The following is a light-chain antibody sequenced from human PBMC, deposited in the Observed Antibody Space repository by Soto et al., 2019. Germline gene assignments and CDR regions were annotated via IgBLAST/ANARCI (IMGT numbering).Light chain of an antibody. V-gene: IGKV3-11*01. CDR1: QTVGRF. Sequence: DIVLTQSPATLSLSPGDRVTLSCRASQTVGRFLSWYQHSPGQGPRLLVYDASSRATGVPARFSGSGSETAFTLTISSLEPEDFAVYYCQQRLHWPITFGQGTRLEIK. CDR2: DAS. J-gene: IGKJ5*01. CDR3: QQRLHWPIT.